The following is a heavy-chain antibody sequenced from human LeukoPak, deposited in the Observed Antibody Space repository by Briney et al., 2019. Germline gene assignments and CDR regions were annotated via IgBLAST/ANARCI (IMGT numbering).Heavy chain of an antibody. Sequence: PGGSLRLSCAASGFTFDDYGISWVRQAPGKGLEWVSGLNWNGVSTGFADSVKGRFTISRDSAKNSLYLQMNSLRAEDTALYYCARLSGGSYDYWGQGTLVTVSS. J-gene: IGHJ4*02. D-gene: IGHD1-26*01. CDR1: GFTFDDYG. V-gene: IGHV3-20*04. CDR3: ARLSGGSYDY. CDR2: LNWNGVST.